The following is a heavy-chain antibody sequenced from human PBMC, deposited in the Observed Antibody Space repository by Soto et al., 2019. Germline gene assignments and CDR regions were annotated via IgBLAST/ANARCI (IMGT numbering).Heavy chain of an antibody. CDR1: GGSISSGGYY. V-gene: IGHV4-31*03. D-gene: IGHD6-6*01. J-gene: IGHJ6*02. Sequence: SETLSLTCTVSGGSISSGGYYCSWIRQHPGKGLEWIGYIYYSGSTYYNPSLKSRVTISVDTSKNQFSLKLSSVTAADTAVYYCARELSSSGPDYYYGMDVWGQGTTVTVSS. CDR3: ARELSSSGPDYYYGMDV. CDR2: IYYSGST.